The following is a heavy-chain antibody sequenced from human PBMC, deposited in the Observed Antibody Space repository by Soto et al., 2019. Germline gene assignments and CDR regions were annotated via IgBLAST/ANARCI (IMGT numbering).Heavy chain of an antibody. Sequence: SETLSLTCTVSGASLTTDYWSWIRQSPGKGLEWIGFIYSSGSTNYNPSLRSRLSMSMDTSNNQFSLELRSVTTADTAVYYRAREFTPYRYDSNALLTYFFFDSWGRGTLVTVSS. J-gene: IGHJ2*01. CDR3: AREFTPYRYDSNALLTYFFFDS. CDR1: GASLTTDY. CDR2: IYSSGST. D-gene: IGHD3-22*01. V-gene: IGHV4-59*01.